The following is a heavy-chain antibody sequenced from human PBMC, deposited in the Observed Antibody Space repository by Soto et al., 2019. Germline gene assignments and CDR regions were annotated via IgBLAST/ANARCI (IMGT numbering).Heavy chain of an antibody. CDR2: IYHSGST. CDR1: SGSISSSNW. Sequence: QVQLQESGPGLVKPSGTLSLTCAVSSGSISSSNWWSWVRQAPGKGLEWIGDIYHSGSTNYNPSLKSRLTISVDKSNYQFSLKLSSMTAAATAVYYCARVSVRFYYMDVWGNGTTVTVSS. D-gene: IGHD3-3*01. J-gene: IGHJ6*03. CDR3: ARVSVRFYYMDV. V-gene: IGHV4-4*02.